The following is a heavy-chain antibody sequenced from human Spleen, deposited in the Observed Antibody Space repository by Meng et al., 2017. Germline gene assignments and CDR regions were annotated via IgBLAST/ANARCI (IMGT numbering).Heavy chain of an antibody. D-gene: IGHD5-18*01. Sequence: GESLKISCKGSGYNFANHWIGWVRQMPGKGLEWMGIIHPADSDTRYSPSLLGHVTLSADKSISTAYLQWSSLKASDTAMYYCARLGGHSFTSAIDYWGQGTLVIVSS. CDR2: IHPADSDT. J-gene: IGHJ4*02. CDR3: ARLGGHSFTSAIDY. CDR1: GYNFANHW. V-gene: IGHV5-51*01.